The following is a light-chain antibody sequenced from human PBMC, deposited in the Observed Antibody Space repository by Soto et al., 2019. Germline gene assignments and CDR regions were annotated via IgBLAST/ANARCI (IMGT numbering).Light chain of an antibody. Sequence: QSVLTQPASVSGSPGQSITISCTGTSSDAGGYNYVSWYQQHPGKAPKLMIYKVSNRPSGVSNRFSGSKSGNTASLTISGLQAEDEADYYCSSYTSSSTWVFGGGTKVTVL. J-gene: IGLJ3*02. V-gene: IGLV2-14*01. CDR1: SSDAGGYNY. CDR3: SSYTSSSTWV. CDR2: KVS.